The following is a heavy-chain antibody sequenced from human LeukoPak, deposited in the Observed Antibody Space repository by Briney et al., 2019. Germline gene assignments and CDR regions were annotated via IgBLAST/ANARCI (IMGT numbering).Heavy chain of an antibody. CDR2: INRSGST. V-gene: IGHV4-34*01. Sequence: SETLSLTCAVFGGSFSDYYWSWIRQPPGKGLEWIGEINRSGSTNYNPSLKSRVTISIDTSKNQFSLKLSSVTAADTAVYYCARERPLITFGGVIVIEDYWGQGTLVTVSS. J-gene: IGHJ4*02. D-gene: IGHD3-16*02. CDR3: ARERPLITFGGVIVIEDY. CDR1: GGSFSDYY.